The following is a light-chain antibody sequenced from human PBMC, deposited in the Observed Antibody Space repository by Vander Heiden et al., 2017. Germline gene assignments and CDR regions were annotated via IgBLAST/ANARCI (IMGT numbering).Light chain of an antibody. J-gene: IGKJ1*01. V-gene: IGKV1-5*03. Sequence: DIQMIQSPSTLSASVGDRVTITCRASQSISSWLAWYQQKPGKAPKLLISQASSLESGVPSRFSGSGSGTEFTLTISSLQPDDLATYYCQQDNNYSWTFGQGTKVEIK. CDR2: QAS. CDR1: QSISSW. CDR3: QQDNNYSWT.